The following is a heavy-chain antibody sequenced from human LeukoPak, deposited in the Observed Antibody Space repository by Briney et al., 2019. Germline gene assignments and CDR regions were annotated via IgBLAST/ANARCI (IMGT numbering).Heavy chain of an antibody. CDR2: IKGKTDGGTT. Sequence: GGSLRLSCAASGFTFSNAWMSWVRQAPGKGLEWVGHIKGKTDGGTTDYAAPVKGRFTISRDDSKNTLYLQMNSLKTEDTAVYYCTTLRSTATDYWGQGTLVTVSS. D-gene: IGHD2-2*01. CDR1: GFTFSNAW. V-gene: IGHV3-15*01. J-gene: IGHJ4*02. CDR3: TTLRSTATDY.